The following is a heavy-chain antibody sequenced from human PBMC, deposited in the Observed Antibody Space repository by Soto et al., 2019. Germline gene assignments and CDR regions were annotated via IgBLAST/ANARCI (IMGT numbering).Heavy chain of an antibody. Sequence: PWGSLRLSCTTSGFSFASCAMTWVRQAPGKGLEWVATISGSDGKTYYADSVKGRFSISRDTSRNTLYLQMNSLRADDTAIYYCAKWSYLDYWGQGTRVTVSS. CDR1: GFSFASCA. D-gene: IGHD3-3*01. V-gene: IGHV3-23*01. J-gene: IGHJ4*02. CDR3: AKWSYLDY. CDR2: ISGSDGKT.